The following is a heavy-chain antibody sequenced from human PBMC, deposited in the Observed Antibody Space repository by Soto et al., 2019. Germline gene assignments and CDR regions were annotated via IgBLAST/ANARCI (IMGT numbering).Heavy chain of an antibody. CDR2: INSNGRST. J-gene: IGHJ4*02. CDR1: GFTFSSHE. D-gene: IGHD7-27*01. CDR3: ARDSGTGQGYFDY. V-gene: IGHV3-64*07. Sequence: EVQLVESGGGLVQPGGSLRLSCAASGFTFSSHEMNWVRQAPGKGLEYVSGINSNGRSTSYADSVRGRFTISRDNSKNTLYLQMGSLRAEDMAVYYCARDSGTGQGYFDYWGQGTLVTVSS.